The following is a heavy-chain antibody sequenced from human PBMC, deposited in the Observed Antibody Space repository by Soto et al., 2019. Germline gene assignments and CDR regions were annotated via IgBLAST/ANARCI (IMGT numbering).Heavy chain of an antibody. D-gene: IGHD3-10*01. J-gene: IGHJ3*02. V-gene: IGHV3-53*01. CDR1: GFSVTANY. CDR2: IYSGGST. CDR3: AKALTGRSAFDI. Sequence: PGGSLRLSCEVSGFSVTANYMSWVRQAPGKGLEWVSVIYSGGSTYYIDSVKGRFTISRDISKNTLYLQMNSLRAEDTAVYYCAKALTGRSAFDIWGQGTMVTVSS.